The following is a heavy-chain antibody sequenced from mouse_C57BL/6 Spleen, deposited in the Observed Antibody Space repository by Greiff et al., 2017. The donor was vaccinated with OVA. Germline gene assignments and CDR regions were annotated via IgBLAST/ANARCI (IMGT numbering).Heavy chain of an antibody. CDR3: TRDGGERYYFDY. CDR2: ISSGGDYI. J-gene: IGHJ2*01. Sequence: EVQLVESGEGLVKPGGSLKLSCAASGFTFSSYAMSWVRQTPEKRLEWVAYISSGGDYIYYADTVKGRFTISRDNARNTLYLQMSSLKSEDTAMYYCTRDGGERYYFDYWGQGTTLTVSS. V-gene: IGHV5-9-1*02. CDR1: GFTFSSYA.